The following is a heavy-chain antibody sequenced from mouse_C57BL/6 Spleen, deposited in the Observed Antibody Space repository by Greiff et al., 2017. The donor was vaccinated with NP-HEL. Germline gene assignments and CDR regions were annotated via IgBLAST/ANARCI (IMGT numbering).Heavy chain of an antibody. V-gene: IGHV5-4*01. Sequence: EVHLVESGGGLVKPGGSLKLSCAASGFTFSSYAMSWVRQTPEKRLEWVATISDGGSYTYYPDNVKGRFTISRDNAKNNLYLQMSHLKSEDTAMYYCARVYYGSRGYFDVWGTGTTVTVSS. CDR3: ARVYYGSRGYFDV. CDR2: ISDGGSYT. J-gene: IGHJ1*03. D-gene: IGHD1-1*01. CDR1: GFTFSSYA.